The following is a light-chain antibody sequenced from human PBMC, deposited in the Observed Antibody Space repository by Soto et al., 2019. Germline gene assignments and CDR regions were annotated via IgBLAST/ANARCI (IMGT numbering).Light chain of an antibody. CDR1: SSDVGGYNF. J-gene: IGLJ2*01. CDR2: EVS. CDR3: SSYTSNNTLV. V-gene: IGLV2-14*01. Sequence: QCALTQPASVSGSPGQSITISCTRTSSDVGGYNFVSWFQQHPGKAPKLLIFEVSDRPSGVSNRFSGSKSGNTASLTISGLQAEDEAHFYCSSYTSNNTLVFGGGTKLTV.